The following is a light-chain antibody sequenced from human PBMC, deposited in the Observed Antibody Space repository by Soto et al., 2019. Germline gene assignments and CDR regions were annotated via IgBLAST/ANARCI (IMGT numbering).Light chain of an antibody. J-gene: IGKJ2*01. CDR2: GAS. CDR3: QQYHNWPAYT. Sequence: EVVMTQSPGTLSVSPGEGATLSCRASQNVDRNLAWYQQRPGRAPSLLIYGASTRATDIPTRFSGSGSGTEFTLTISSLQSEDFAVYFCQQYHNWPAYTFGQGTKLEV. V-gene: IGKV3-15*01. CDR1: QNVDRN.